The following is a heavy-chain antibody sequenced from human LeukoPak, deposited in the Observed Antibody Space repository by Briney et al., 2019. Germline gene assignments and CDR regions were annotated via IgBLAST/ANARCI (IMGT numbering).Heavy chain of an antibody. CDR2: ISSSSSTI. CDR1: GFTFSSYS. J-gene: IGHJ3*02. CDR3: ARDYYYDSSGYYYPWGVRDAFDI. Sequence: GGSLRLSCAASGFTFSSYSMNWVRQAPGKGLEWVSYISSSSSTIYYADSVKGRFTISRDNAKNSLYLQMNSLRAEDTAVYYCARDYYYDSSGYYYPWGVRDAFDIWGQGTMVTVSS. V-gene: IGHV3-48*04. D-gene: IGHD3-22*01.